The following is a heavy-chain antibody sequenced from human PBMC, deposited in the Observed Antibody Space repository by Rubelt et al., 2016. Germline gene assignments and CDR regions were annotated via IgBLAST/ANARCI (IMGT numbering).Heavy chain of an antibody. CDR1: GDSISSDNYY. CDR3: AGRGDLVDNAFDI. CDR2: ISNRGTT. Sequence: QVQLQESGPGLVKPSQTLSLTCTVSGDSISSDNYYWSWIRQHPGKGLEWIGYISNRGTTYSNPSLKSRLSISMEMSKNQFSPKLSAVTAADTAVYYCAGRGDLVDNAFDIWGQGTLVTVS. D-gene: IGHD1-26*01. V-gene: IGHV4-31*03. J-gene: IGHJ3*02.